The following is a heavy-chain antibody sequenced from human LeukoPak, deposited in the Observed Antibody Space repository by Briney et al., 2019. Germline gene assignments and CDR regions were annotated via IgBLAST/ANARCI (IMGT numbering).Heavy chain of an antibody. V-gene: IGHV1-24*01. Sequence: VASVKVSCKASGYTFTSYGISWVRQAPGQGLEWMGGFDPEDGETIYAQKFQGRVTMTEDTSTDTAYMELSSLRSEDTAVYYCATVFWVGATSNDAFDIWGQGTMVTVSS. CDR2: FDPEDGET. CDR3: ATVFWVGATSNDAFDI. CDR1: GYTFTSYG. D-gene: IGHD1-26*01. J-gene: IGHJ3*02.